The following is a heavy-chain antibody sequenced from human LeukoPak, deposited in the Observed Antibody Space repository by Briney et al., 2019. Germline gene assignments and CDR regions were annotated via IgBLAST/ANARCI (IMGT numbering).Heavy chain of an antibody. J-gene: IGHJ3*02. CDR2: IYHSGST. D-gene: IGHD3-22*01. Sequence: SGTLSLTRAVSGGSISSSIWWSWVRQPPGKGLEWIGEIYHSGSTNYNPSLKSRVTISVDKSKNQFSLKLSSVTAADTAVYYCARGLPWSSGYGAFDIWGQGTMVTVSS. CDR3: ARGLPWSSGYGAFDI. V-gene: IGHV4-4*02. CDR1: GGSISSSIW.